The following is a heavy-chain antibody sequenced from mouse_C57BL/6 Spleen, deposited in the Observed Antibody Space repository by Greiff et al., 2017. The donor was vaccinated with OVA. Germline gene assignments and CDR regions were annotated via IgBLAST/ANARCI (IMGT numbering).Heavy chain of an antibody. CDR1: GYTFTDYY. V-gene: IGHV1-26*01. CDR2: INPNNGGT. J-gene: IGHJ2*01. D-gene: IGHD1-1*01. Sequence: EVQLQQSGPELVKPGASVKISCKASGYTFTDYYMNWVKQSHGKSLEWIGDINPNNGGTSYNQKFKGKATLTVDKSSSTAYMELRSLTSEDSAVYYCARRRGSSYVSYFDYWGQGTTLTVSS. CDR3: ARRRGSSYVSYFDY.